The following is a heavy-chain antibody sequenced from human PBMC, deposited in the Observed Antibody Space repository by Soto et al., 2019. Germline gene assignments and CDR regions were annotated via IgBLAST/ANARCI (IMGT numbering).Heavy chain of an antibody. J-gene: IGHJ6*02. CDR1: GFTFSSYG. D-gene: IGHD2-8*01. Sequence: RLSCAASGFTFSSYGMHWVRQAPGKGLEWVAVIWYDGSNKYYADSVKGRFTISRDNSKNTLYLQMNSLRAEDTAVYYCASTKGHYYYGMDVWGQGTTVTVSS. CDR3: ASTKGHYYYGMDV. CDR2: IWYDGSNK. V-gene: IGHV3-33*01.